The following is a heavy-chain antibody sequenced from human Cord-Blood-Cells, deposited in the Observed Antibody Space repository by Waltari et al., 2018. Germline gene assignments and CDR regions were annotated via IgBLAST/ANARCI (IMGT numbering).Heavy chain of an antibody. Sequence: EVQLVESGGGLIEPGGSLGLACAASGFTVSRYHMSWVRQAPGKGLEWVSVIYSGGSTYYADSVKGRFTISRDNSKNTLYLQMNSLRAEDTAVYYCAVAVKAFDIWGQGTMVTVSS. CDR2: IYSGGST. V-gene: IGHV3-53*01. CDR1: GFTVSRYH. CDR3: AVAVKAFDI. J-gene: IGHJ3*02. D-gene: IGHD4-4*01.